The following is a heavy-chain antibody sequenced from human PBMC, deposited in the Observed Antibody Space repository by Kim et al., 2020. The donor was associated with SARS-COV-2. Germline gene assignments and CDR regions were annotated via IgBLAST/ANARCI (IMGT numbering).Heavy chain of an antibody. Sequence: GGSLRLSCAVSGFTVSGTFMIWVRQAPGKGLEWVSVIYSGATIYYADSVKGRFTISRDNSKNTLHLQMNSLRVEDTAVYFCARVYGDYGTSFDYWGQGTLVTVSS. V-gene: IGHV3-53*01. J-gene: IGHJ4*02. D-gene: IGHD4-17*01. CDR2: IYSGATI. CDR3: ARVYGDYGTSFDY. CDR1: GFTVSGTF.